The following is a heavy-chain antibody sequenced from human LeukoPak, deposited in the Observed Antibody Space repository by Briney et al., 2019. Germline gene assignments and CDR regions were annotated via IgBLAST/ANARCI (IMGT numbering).Heavy chain of an antibody. CDR3: ARHGGYGYSYGYFLVY. J-gene: IGHJ4*02. CDR2: IYHSGST. CDR1: GYSISSGYY. V-gene: IGHV4-38-2*01. D-gene: IGHD5-18*01. Sequence: SETLSLTCAVSGYSISSGYYWGWIRQPPGKGPEWIGSIYHSGSTYYNPSLKSRVTISVDTSKNQFSLKLSSVTAADTAVYYCARHGGYGYSYGYFLVYWGQGTLVTVSS.